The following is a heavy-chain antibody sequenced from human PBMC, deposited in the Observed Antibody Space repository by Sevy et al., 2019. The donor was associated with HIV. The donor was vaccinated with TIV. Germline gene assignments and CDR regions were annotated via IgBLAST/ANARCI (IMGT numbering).Heavy chain of an antibody. D-gene: IGHD3-10*01. V-gene: IGHV4-59*12. J-gene: IGHJ4*02. CDR2: IFYSGST. CDR1: GGSISSYY. CDR3: ARDNRFGDYFDY. Sequence: SETLSLTCTVSGGSISSYYWSSIRQTPGKGLEWIGYIFYSGSTNYNPSLKSRVTISLDTSKTQFSLKVRSVTAADTAIYYCARDNRFGDYFDYWGQGTLVTVSS.